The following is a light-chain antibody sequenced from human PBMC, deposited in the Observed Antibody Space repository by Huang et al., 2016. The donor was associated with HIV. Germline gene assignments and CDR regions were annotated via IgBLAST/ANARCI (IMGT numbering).Light chain of an antibody. Sequence: ELVLTQSPATLSLSPGQRATLSCRASQSVSSYLAWYQQKPGQAPRLIIYDNSKRATGVPSRFSGSGSGTDFTLTINRLEPEDFAVYYCQQHSNWPLLGQGTKLEI. CDR3: QQHSNWPL. J-gene: IGKJ2*01. CDR2: DNS. CDR1: QSVSSY. V-gene: IGKV3-11*01.